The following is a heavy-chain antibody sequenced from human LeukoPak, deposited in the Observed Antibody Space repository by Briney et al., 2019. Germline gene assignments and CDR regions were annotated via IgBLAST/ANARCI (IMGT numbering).Heavy chain of an antibody. CDR3: ARDPRIVGTTPPYWYFDL. D-gene: IGHD1-26*01. CDR1: GDSISSGSYY. CDR2: IYTSGST. V-gene: IGHV4-61*02. J-gene: IGHJ2*01. Sequence: PSETLSLTCTVSGDSISSGSYYWSWIRQPAGKGLEWIGRIYTSGSTNYSPSLKSRVTMTVDTSRNQFSLKLSSVTAADTAIYYCARDPRIVGTTPPYWYFDLWGRGTLVTVSS.